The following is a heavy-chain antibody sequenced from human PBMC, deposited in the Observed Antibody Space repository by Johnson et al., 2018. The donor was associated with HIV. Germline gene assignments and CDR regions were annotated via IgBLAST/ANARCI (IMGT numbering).Heavy chain of an antibody. D-gene: IGHD3-22*01. CDR3: AKRGSTMMGGAGAFDI. CDR2: IRYDGSNR. J-gene: IGHJ3*02. Sequence: QMQLVESGGGVVQPGRSLRLSCAASGFTFSSYGMHWVRQAPGKGLEWVAFIRYDGSNRYYADSVKGRFTISIDNSKNTLYLQMNSLRAEDTAVYYCAKRGSTMMGGAGAFDIWGQGTMVTVSP. V-gene: IGHV3-30*02. CDR1: GFTFSSYG.